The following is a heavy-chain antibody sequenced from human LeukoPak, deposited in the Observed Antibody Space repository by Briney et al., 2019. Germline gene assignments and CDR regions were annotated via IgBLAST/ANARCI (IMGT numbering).Heavy chain of an antibody. CDR2: IIPIFGTA. V-gene: IGHV1-69*05. CDR3: ARESSVAGNYYYYYMDV. J-gene: IGHJ6*03. D-gene: IGHD6-19*01. Sequence: SVKVSCKXSGGTFSSYAISWVRQAPGQGLEWMGRIIPIFGTANYAQKFQGRVTITTDESTSTAYMELSSLRSEDTAVYYCARESSVAGNYYYYYMDVWGKGTTVTVSS. CDR1: GGTFSSYA.